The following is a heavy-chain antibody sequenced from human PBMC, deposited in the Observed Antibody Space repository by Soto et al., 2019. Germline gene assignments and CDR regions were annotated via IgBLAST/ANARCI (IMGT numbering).Heavy chain of an antibody. CDR2: IYPGDSDT. CDR3: ARQVRSGLANPYYFDY. D-gene: IGHD3-10*01. CDR1: GYSFTSYW. Sequence: GESLKISCKGSGYSFTSYWIGWVRQMPGKGLEWMGIIYPGDSDTRYSPSFQGQVTISADKSISTAYLQWSSLKASDTAMYYCARQVRSGLANPYYFDYWGQGTLVTVSS. J-gene: IGHJ4*02. V-gene: IGHV5-51*01.